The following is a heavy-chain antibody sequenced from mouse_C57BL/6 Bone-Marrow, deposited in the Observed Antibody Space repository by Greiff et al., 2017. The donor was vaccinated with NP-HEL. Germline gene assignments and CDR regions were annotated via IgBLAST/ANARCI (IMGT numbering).Heavy chain of an antibody. CDR3: ARDGYYGSSPFAY. D-gene: IGHD1-1*01. J-gene: IGHJ3*01. Sequence: VQLQQSGAELARPGASVKLSCKASGYTFTSYGISWVKQRTGQGLEWIGEIYPRSGNTYYNEKFKGKATLTADKSSSTAYMELHSLTSEDSAVYFCARDGYYGSSPFAYWGQGTLVTVSA. CDR2: IYPRSGNT. CDR1: GYTFTSYG. V-gene: IGHV1-81*01.